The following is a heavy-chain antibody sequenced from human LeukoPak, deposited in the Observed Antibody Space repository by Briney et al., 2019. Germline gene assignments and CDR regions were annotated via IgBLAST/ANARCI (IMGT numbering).Heavy chain of an antibody. D-gene: IGHD3-10*01. Sequence: PSQTLSLTCTVSGGSISSGGYYWSWIRQPPGKGLEWIGYIYYSGSTNYNPSLKSRVTISVDTSKNQFSLKLSSVTAADTAVYYCAGGFGEGGYDYYYGMDVWGQGTTVTVSS. V-gene: IGHV4-61*08. J-gene: IGHJ6*02. CDR1: GGSISSGGYY. CDR3: AGGFGEGGYDYYYGMDV. CDR2: IYYSGST.